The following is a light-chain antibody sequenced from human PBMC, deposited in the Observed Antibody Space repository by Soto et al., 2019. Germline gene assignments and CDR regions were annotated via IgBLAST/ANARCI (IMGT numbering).Light chain of an antibody. Sequence: DIQMTQSPSTLAASVGDTVTITFRASQSISNWLAWYQQKPWQAPKLMINKASTLESGVPSRFSGSGSGTEFTLTISSLHPDDFATSYGQQYDRFPYTFGQGTKLEIK. V-gene: IGKV1-5*03. CDR3: QQYDRFPYT. CDR2: KAS. J-gene: IGKJ2*01. CDR1: QSISNW.